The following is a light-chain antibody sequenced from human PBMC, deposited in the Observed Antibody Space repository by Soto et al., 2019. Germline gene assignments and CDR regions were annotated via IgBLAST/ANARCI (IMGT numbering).Light chain of an antibody. CDR1: QSVSSSY. V-gene: IGKV3-20*01. CDR2: GAS. Sequence: EIVLTQSPGTLSLSPGEGATLSCRASQSVSSSYIAWYQQRPGQPPSLLIYGASTSATGIPDRFSGSGSGTHFTLTISRLEPGDFAVYYCQHFGGTTFTFGQGTRLEI. CDR3: QHFGGTTFT. J-gene: IGKJ5*01.